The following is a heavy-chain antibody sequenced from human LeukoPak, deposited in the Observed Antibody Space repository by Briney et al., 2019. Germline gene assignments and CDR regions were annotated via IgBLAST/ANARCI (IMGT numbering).Heavy chain of an antibody. Sequence: PGGSLRLSCAASGFTFDDYAMHWVRQAPGKGLEWVSGISWNSGSIGYADSVKGRFTISRDNAKNSLYLQMNSLRAEDTALYYCAKGGDYVVVTAYDYWGQGTLVTVSS. J-gene: IGHJ4*02. CDR2: ISWNSGSI. CDR3: AKGGDYVVVTAYDY. D-gene: IGHD2-21*02. V-gene: IGHV3-9*01. CDR1: GFTFDDYA.